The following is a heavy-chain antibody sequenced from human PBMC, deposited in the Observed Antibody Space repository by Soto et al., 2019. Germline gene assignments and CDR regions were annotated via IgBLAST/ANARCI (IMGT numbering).Heavy chain of an antibody. CDR1: GYSFTRYW. CDR3: ARWEVPYGGAMDV. Sequence: PGESLKISCKGSGYSFTRYWIAWVRQMPGKGLQWMGIIYPDDSDTRYSPSFQGQVTISADKSSSTAFLQWSSLKASDTAIYYCARWEVPYGGAMDVWGRGTTVTVSS. J-gene: IGHJ6*02. CDR2: IYPDDSDT. V-gene: IGHV5-51*01. D-gene: IGHD4-17*01.